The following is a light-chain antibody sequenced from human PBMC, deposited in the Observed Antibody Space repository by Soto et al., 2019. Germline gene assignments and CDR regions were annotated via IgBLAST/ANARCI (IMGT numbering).Light chain of an antibody. Sequence: DIQITKSPSSLSASVGDRVTISCRASQSISTYLNWYQQKPGTAPRLLIYRASSVKSGVPPRFSGSGSGRDFTLTISSLRSEDTATYFCQHSYSLPPWTLGQGTKVDIK. CDR2: RAS. CDR1: QSISTY. J-gene: IGKJ1*01. CDR3: QHSYSLPPWT. V-gene: IGKV1-39*01.